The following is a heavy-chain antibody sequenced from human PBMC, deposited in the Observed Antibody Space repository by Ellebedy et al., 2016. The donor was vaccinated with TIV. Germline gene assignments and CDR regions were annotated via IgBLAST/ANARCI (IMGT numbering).Heavy chain of an antibody. CDR2: IYYSGST. D-gene: IGHD2-15*01. V-gene: IGHV4-31*03. CDR3: ARATGPYCSGGSCSYYYGMDV. CDR1: GGSISSGGYY. Sequence: SETLSPTXTVSGGSISSGGYYWSWIRQHPGKGLEWIGYIYYSGSTYYNPSLKSRVTISVDTSKNQFSLKLSSVTAADTAVYYCARATGPYCSGGSCSYYYGMDVWGQGTTVTVSS. J-gene: IGHJ6*02.